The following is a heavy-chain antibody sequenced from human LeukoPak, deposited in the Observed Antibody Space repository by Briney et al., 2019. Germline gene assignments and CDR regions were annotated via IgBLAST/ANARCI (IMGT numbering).Heavy chain of an antibody. Sequence: SETLSLTCTVSGGSISSSSYYWGWIRQPPGKGLEWIGSIYYSGSTYYNPSLRSRVTISVDTSKNQFSLKLSSVTAADTAVYYCARHRYYYRSGSYYGAPYYMDVWGKGTTVTISS. V-gene: IGHV4-39*01. J-gene: IGHJ6*03. CDR1: GGSISSSSYY. CDR3: ARHRYYYRSGSYYGAPYYMDV. D-gene: IGHD3-10*01. CDR2: IYYSGST.